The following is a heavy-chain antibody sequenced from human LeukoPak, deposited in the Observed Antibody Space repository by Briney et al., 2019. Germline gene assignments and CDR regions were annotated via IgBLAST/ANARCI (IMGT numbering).Heavy chain of an antibody. CDR1: GFTFSSYG. CDR2: IWYDGSNK. V-gene: IGHV3-33*01. J-gene: IGHJ4*02. CDR3: ARPASGGWYYFDY. Sequence: PGGSLRLSCAGSGFTFSSYGMHWVRQAPGKGLEWVAVIWYDGSNKYYADSVKGRFTISRDNSKNTLYLQMNSLRAEDTAVYYCARPASGGWYYFDYWGQGTLVTVSS. D-gene: IGHD6-19*01.